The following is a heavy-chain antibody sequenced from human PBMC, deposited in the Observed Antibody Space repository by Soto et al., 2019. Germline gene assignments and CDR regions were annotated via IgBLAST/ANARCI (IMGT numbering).Heavy chain of an antibody. D-gene: IGHD1-7*01. CDR3: ARSDNRNSLYGVDV. CDR2: INHRGSS. J-gene: IGHJ6*02. CDR1: GGSLSGYY. Sequence: SETLSLTCAVHGGSLSGYYWSWIRQSPGKGLEWIGEINHRGSSDYNPSLKSRVTISIDASKNHVTLELTSVTAADTAVYYCARSDNRNSLYGVDVWGQGTAVTVSS. V-gene: IGHV4-34*01.